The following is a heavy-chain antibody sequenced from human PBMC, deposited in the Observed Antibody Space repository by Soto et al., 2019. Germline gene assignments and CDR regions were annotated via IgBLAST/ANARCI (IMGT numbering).Heavy chain of an antibody. V-gene: IGHV4-59*08. J-gene: IGHJ3*02. Sequence: SETLSLTCTFSGGSISSYYWSWIRQPPGKGLEWIGYIYYSGSTNYNPSLKSRVTISVDTSKNQLSLKQRSVTAADTAVYYCARRYGSFLDIWGQGTMVT. CDR3: ARRYGSFLDI. CDR2: IYYSGST. D-gene: IGHD3-10*01. CDR1: GGSISSYY.